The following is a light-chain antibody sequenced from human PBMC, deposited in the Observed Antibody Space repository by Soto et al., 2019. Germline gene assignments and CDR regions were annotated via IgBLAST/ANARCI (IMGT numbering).Light chain of an antibody. Sequence: QSALTQPRSVSGSPGQSVTIPCTGDTSGVGGYTFVSWYQQHPGKAPKLMIFDVTKRPSGVPERFSGSKSANTASLTISGLKPEDEADYYCCSYGTRGVVFGGGTKVTVL. J-gene: IGLJ2*01. CDR2: DVT. CDR1: TSGVGGYTF. V-gene: IGLV2-11*01. CDR3: CSYGTRGVV.